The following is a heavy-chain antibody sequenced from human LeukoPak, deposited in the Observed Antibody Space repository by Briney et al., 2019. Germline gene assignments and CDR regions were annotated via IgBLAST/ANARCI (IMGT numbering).Heavy chain of an antibody. V-gene: IGHV4-39*01. Sequence: SVTLSLTCTVSGGSISSSGYYWDWIRQPPGKGLEWIGSVYYSGNTYYKSSLESRVTISVDTSNNRFSLKLNSVTAADTGTYYCARTSGRGSVDPGTSGYVDSWGQGSLVTVSS. D-gene: IGHD3-22*01. CDR3: ARTSGRGSVDPGTSGYVDS. CDR1: GGSISSSGYY. CDR2: VYYSGNT. J-gene: IGHJ4*02.